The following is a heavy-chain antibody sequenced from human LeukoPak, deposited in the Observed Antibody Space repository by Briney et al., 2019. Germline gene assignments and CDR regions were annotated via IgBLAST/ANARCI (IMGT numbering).Heavy chain of an antibody. CDR1: GYTFTGYY. CDR3: ARASQVGARGYAIDI. J-gene: IGHJ3*02. D-gene: IGHD1-26*01. V-gene: IGHV1-2*04. Sequence: GASVKVSCKASGYTFTGYYMHWVRQAPGQGLEWMGWINPNSGGTNYAQKFQGWVTMTRDTSISTAYMELSRLRSDDTAVYYCARASQVGARGYAIDIWGQGTMVTVSS. CDR2: INPNSGGT.